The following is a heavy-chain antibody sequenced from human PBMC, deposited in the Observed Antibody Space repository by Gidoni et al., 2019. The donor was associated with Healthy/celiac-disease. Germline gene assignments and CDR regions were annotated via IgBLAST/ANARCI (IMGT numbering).Heavy chain of an antibody. V-gene: IGHV1-3*01. CDR3: ARSGWDGDYVAYAFDI. CDR1: GYTFTSYA. D-gene: IGHD4-17*01. Sequence: QVQLVQSGAEVKKPGASVKVSCKASGYTFTSYAMHWVRQAPGQRLEWMGWINAGNGNTKYSQKFQGRVTITRDTSASTAYMELSSLRSEDTAVYYCARSGWDGDYVAYAFDIWGQGTMVTVSS. J-gene: IGHJ3*02. CDR2: INAGNGNT.